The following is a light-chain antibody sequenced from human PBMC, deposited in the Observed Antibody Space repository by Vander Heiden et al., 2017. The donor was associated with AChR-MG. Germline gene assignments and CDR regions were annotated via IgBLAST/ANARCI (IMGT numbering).Light chain of an antibody. CDR1: SSDVGGYNY. J-gene: IGLJ1*01. CDR3: CSYAGSYV. Sequence: QSALTQPRPVSGSPGQSVTISCTGTSSDVGGYNYVSWYQQHPGKAPKLMIYDGSKRPSGVPDRFSGSKSGNTASLTISGLQAEDEADYYCCSYAGSYVFGTGTKVTVL. CDR2: DGS. V-gene: IGLV2-11*01.